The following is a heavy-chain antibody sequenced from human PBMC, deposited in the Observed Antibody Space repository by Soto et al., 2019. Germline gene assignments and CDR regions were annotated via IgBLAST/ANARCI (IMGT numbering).Heavy chain of an antibody. CDR1: GYPFTTYY. CDR3: ATDDYGIFPY. J-gene: IGHJ4*02. Sequence: HVQLVQSGTEVKKPGASVRVSCMVSGYPFTTYYIHWVRQAPGQGLEWMGWIDPRSGGTVYEQKFQGRVTMTRDTSISTVYMDLSGLTSDDTALYYCATDDYGIFPYWGQGSLVTVSX. CDR2: IDPRSGGT. D-gene: IGHD3-10*01. V-gene: IGHV1-2*02.